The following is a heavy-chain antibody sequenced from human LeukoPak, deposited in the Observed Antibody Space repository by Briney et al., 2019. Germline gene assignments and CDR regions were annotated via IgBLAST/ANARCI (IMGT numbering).Heavy chain of an antibody. CDR1: GFTFSSYE. CDR2: ISSSGSTI. D-gene: IGHD3-10*01. CDR3: ARDPRRITMVRGVILNDAFDI. V-gene: IGHV3-48*03. Sequence: GGSLRLSCAASGFTFSSYEMNWVRQAPGKGLEWVSYISSSGSTIYYADSVKGRFTISRDNAKNSLYLQMSSLRAEDTAVYYCARDPRRITMVRGVILNDAFDIWGQGTMVTVSS. J-gene: IGHJ3*02.